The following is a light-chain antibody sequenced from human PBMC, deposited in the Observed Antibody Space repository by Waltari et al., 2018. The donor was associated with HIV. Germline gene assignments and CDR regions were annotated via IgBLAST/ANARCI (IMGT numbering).Light chain of an antibody. CDR3: QSFDSSLSNLVV. V-gene: IGLV1-40*01. Sequence: QAVLTQPPSVSGAPGQRVTIPCTGSSSNIGAGHDVPWSQQLPGTAPKLLIYGDTHRPSGVPDRFSGSKSGTSASLAIAGLQTEDEAVFYCQSFDSSLSNLVVFGGGTKVTVL. CDR2: GDT. J-gene: IGLJ2*01. CDR1: SSNIGAGHD.